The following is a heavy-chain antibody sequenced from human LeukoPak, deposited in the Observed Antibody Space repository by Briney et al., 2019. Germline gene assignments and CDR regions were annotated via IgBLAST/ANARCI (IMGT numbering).Heavy chain of an antibody. CDR3: AKDARRTDGWYFFDY. J-gene: IGHJ4*02. CDR2: ISDSSTLT. Sequence: GGSLTLSCAASGFPFRNQAMGWLRQAPGKGREWVSVISDSSTLTYYADSVKGRFTISRDNSQNTLFLQMNSLRAEDTAVYYCAKDARRTDGWYFFDYWGQGALVTVSS. CDR1: GFPFRNQA. V-gene: IGHV3-23*01. D-gene: IGHD6-19*01.